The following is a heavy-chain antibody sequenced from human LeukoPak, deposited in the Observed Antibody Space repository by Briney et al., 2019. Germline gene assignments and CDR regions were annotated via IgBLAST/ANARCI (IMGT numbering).Heavy chain of an antibody. Sequence: GASVKVSCKASGYTFTSYAMHWVRQAPGQRLEWMGWINAGNGNTKYSQKFQGRVTITRDTSASTAYMELSSLRSEDTAVYYCARAGGSGSYQNYYYGMDVWGQGTTVTVSS. CDR3: ARAGGSGSYQNYYYGMDV. CDR2: INAGNGNT. CDR1: GYTFTSYA. J-gene: IGHJ6*02. D-gene: IGHD3-10*01. V-gene: IGHV1-3*01.